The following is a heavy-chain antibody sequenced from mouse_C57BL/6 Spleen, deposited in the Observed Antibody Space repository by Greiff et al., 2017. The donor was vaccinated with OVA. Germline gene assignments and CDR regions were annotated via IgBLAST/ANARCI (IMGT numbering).Heavy chain of an antibody. Sequence: QVQLKQSGAELARPGASVKLSCKASGYTFTSYGISWVKQRTGQGLEWIGEIYPRSGNTYYNEKFKGKATLTADKSSSTAYMELRSLTSEDSAVYFCERRDIIYGSSYYFDYWGQGTTLTVSS. CDR2: IYPRSGNT. J-gene: IGHJ2*01. V-gene: IGHV1-81*01. D-gene: IGHD1-1*01. CDR1: GYTFTSYG. CDR3: ERRDIIYGSSYYFDY.